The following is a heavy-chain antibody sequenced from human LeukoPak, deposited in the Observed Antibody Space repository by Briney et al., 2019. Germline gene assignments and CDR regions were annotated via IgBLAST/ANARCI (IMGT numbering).Heavy chain of an antibody. Sequence: SETLSLTCAVYGGSFSGYYWSWIRQPPGKGLEWIGEINHSGSTNYNPSLKSRVTISVDTSKNQFSLKLSSVTAADTAVYYCARGVSKHYYDSSGYSDAPWGRGTLVTVSS. J-gene: IGHJ5*02. CDR2: INHSGST. CDR3: ARGVSKHYYDSSGYSDAP. V-gene: IGHV4-34*01. D-gene: IGHD3-22*01. CDR1: GGSFSGYY.